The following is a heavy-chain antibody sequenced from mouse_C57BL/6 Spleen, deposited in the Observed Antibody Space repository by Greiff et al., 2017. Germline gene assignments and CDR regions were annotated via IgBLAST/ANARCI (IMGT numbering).Heavy chain of an antibody. CDR1: GYTFTSYT. J-gene: IGHJ3*01. CDR2: INPSSGYT. Sequence: QVKLLQSGAELARPGASVKMSCKASGYTFTSYTMHWVKQRPGQGLEWIGYINPSSGYTKYNQKFKDKATLTADKSSSTAYMQLSSLTSEDSALYYCAIRTVVAPPWFAYGGQGTLVTVSA. CDR3: AIRTVVAPPWFAY. V-gene: IGHV1-4*01. D-gene: IGHD1-1*01.